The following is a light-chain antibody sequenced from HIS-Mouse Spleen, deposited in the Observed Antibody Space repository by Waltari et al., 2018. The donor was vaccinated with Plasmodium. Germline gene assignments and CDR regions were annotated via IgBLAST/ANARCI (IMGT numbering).Light chain of an antibody. Sequence: DIQMTQSPSSLSASVGARVTITCRASPSISSYLNWYRQQPGKAPKLLIYAAASLQSGVPSRFSGSGSGTDFTLTISSLQPEDFATYYCQQLNSYPPITFGRGTRLEIK. V-gene: IGKV1-39*01. CDR2: AAA. CDR3: QQLNSYPPIT. J-gene: IGKJ5*01. CDR1: PSISSY.